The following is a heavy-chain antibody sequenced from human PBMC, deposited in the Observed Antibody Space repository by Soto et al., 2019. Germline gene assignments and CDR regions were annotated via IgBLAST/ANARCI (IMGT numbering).Heavy chain of an antibody. CDR2: ISWNSGSK. D-gene: IGHD6-19*01. CDR1: GFTFDDYA. V-gene: IGHV3-9*01. CDR3: AKGQGGEQWLVFEFDP. J-gene: IGHJ5*02. Sequence: GGSLRLSCAASGFTFDDYAMHWVRQVPGKGLEWVSGISWNSGSKDYADSVKGRFTISRDNAKNSLYLQMNSLRVEDTALYYCAKGQGGEQWLVFEFDPWGHGTLVTVSS.